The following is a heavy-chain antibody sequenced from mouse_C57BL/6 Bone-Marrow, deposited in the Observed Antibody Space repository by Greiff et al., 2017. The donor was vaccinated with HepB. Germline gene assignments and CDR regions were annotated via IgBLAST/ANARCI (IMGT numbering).Heavy chain of an antibody. D-gene: IGHD1-1*01. CDR1: GISITTGNYR. CDR3: AREITTVVARYFDV. J-gene: IGHJ1*03. V-gene: IGHV3-5*01. Sequence: DVQLQESGPGLVKPSQTVFLTCTVTGISITTGNYRWSWIRQFPGNKLEWIGYIYYSGTITYNPSLTSRTTITRDTPKNQFFLEMNSLTAEDTATYYCAREITTVVARYFDVWGTGTTVTVSS. CDR2: IYYSGTI.